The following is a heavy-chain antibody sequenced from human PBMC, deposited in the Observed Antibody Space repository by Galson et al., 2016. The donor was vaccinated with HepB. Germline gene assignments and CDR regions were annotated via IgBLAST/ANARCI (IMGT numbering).Heavy chain of an antibody. Sequence: SLRLSCAASGFIFSSYGMHWVRQSPGKGLESVAFICFDGSKKYYADSVQGRVSISRDNSKNMVFLQIDNLRAEDTAVYYCARDHSCVPYMRGIPAPGDHYSGLDFWGHGTTVTVSS. V-gene: IGHV3-33*01. CDR2: ICFDGSKK. CDR1: GFIFSSYG. CDR3: ARDHSCVPYMRGIPAPGDHYSGLDF. J-gene: IGHJ6*02. D-gene: IGHD2-2*01.